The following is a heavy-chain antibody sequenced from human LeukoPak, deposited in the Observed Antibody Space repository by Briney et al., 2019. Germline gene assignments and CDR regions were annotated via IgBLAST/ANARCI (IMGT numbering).Heavy chain of an antibody. CDR3: ATDLLGYCSSTSCYQYYYYYYMDV. CDR1: GGSISSGGYF. J-gene: IGHJ6*03. Sequence: PSETLSLTCTVSGGSISSGGYFWSWIRQPPGKGLEWIGYIYYSGSTNYNPSLKSRVTISVDTSKNQFSLKLSSVTAADTAVYSCATDLLGYCSSTSCYQYYYYYYMDVWGKGTTVTVSS. V-gene: IGHV4-61*08. D-gene: IGHD2-2*01. CDR2: IYYSGST.